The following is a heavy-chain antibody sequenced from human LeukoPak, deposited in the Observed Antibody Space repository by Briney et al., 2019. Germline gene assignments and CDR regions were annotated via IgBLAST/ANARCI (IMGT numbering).Heavy chain of an antibody. Sequence: GGSLRLSCAASGFTFSSYSMNWVRQAPGKGLEWVSSISSSSSYIYYADSVKGRFTISRDNAKNSLYLQMNSLRAEDTAVYYCARAPGKAWIQLWLQDYWGQGTLVTVSS. V-gene: IGHV3-21*01. D-gene: IGHD5-18*01. CDR1: GFTFSSYS. J-gene: IGHJ4*02. CDR3: ARAPGKAWIQLWLQDY. CDR2: ISSSSSYI.